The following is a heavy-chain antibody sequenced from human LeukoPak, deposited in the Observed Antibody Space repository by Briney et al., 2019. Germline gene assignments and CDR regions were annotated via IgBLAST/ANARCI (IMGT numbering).Heavy chain of an antibody. CDR2: INPSGGST. J-gene: IGHJ4*02. V-gene: IGHV1-46*01. D-gene: IGHD6-13*01. Sequence: GASVKVSCKASGYTFTSYYMHWVRQAPGQGLEWMGIINPSGGSTSYAQNFQGRVTMTRDMSTGTVYMELSSLRSEDTAVYYCAREQQLSPYFDYWGQGTLVTVSS. CDR1: GYTFTSYY. CDR3: AREQQLSPYFDY.